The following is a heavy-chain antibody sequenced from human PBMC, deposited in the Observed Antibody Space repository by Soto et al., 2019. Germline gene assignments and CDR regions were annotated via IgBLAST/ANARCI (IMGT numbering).Heavy chain of an antibody. D-gene: IGHD2-15*01. CDR2: INHSGSA. J-gene: IGHJ6*02. Sequence: SETLSLTCAVYGGSFSGYYWSWIRQPPGKGLEWIGEINHSGSANYNPSLKSRVTISVDTSKNQFSLKLSSVTAADTAVYYCARGGIVVVVAATNYYYYYGMDVWGQGTTVTVSS. CDR3: ARGGIVVVVAATNYYYYYGMDV. V-gene: IGHV4-34*01. CDR1: GGSFSGYY.